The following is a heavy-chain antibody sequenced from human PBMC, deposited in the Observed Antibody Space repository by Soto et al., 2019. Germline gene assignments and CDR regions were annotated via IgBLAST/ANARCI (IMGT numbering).Heavy chain of an antibody. D-gene: IGHD3-3*01. CDR3: ARVTYFDFWTGQNWYDP. J-gene: IGHJ5*02. V-gene: IGHV4-30-2*01. Sequence: PSETLSLTCTVSGGSISSGGYPWSWIRQPPGKGLEWIGYIYHSGTTYYNPSVKSRVTISIDRSKNQFSLKLNFVTAADTAVYYCARVTYFDFWTGQNWYDPWGQGTLVTVS. CDR2: IYHSGTT. CDR1: GGSISSGGYP.